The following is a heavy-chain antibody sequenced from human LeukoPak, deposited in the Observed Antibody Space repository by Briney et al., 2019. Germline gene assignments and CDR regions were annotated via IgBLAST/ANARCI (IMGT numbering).Heavy chain of an antibody. CDR3: SRPQPYYDILTGYSTINYYLDY. J-gene: IGHJ4*02. V-gene: IGHV5-51*01. CDR2: IYPGDSDT. CDR1: GYSFTSYW. Sequence: GESLKISCKGSGYSFTSYWIGWVRQLPGKDLEWMGIIYPGDSDTRYSPSFQGQVTISADKSISTAYLQWSSLKASETAMYYCSRPQPYYDILTGYSTINYYLDYWGQRTLVTVSS. D-gene: IGHD3-9*01.